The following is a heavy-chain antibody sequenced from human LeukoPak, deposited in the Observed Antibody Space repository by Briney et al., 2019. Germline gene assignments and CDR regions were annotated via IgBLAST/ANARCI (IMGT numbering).Heavy chain of an antibody. D-gene: IGHD6-13*01. CDR3: AREGIAASGEAFDI. V-gene: IGHV3-30-3*01. CDR2: ISYDGSNK. CDR1: GFTFSSYA. J-gene: IGHJ3*02. Sequence: GGSLRLSCAASGFTFSSYAMHWVRQAPGKGLEWVAVISYDGSNKYYADSVKGRFTISRDNSKNTLYLQMNSLRAEDTAVYYCAREGIAASGEAFDIWGQGTVVTVSS.